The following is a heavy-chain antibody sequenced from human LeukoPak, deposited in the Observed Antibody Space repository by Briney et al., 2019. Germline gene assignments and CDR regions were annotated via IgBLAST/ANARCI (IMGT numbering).Heavy chain of an antibody. CDR3: TTDQPKTGPWI. V-gene: IGHV3-74*01. D-gene: IGHD1-1*01. Sequence: GGSLRLSCAASGFTFSAYWMHWVRQAPGKGLVWVSRIKNDGSSTTYADSVKGRFTISRDNSKNTLYLQMNSLKTEDTAVYYCTTDQPKTGPWIWGQGTMVTVSS. CDR2: IKNDGSST. CDR1: GFTFSAYW. J-gene: IGHJ3*02.